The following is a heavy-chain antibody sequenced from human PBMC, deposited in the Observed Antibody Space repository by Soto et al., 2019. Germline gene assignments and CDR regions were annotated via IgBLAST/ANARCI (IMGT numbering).Heavy chain of an antibody. V-gene: IGHV3-13*01. J-gene: IGHJ3*02. CDR3: ARHCSGGSCYSSGAFDI. CDR2: IGTAGDT. CDR1: GFTFSSYD. D-gene: IGHD2-15*01. Sequence: GGSLRLSCAASGFTFSSYDMHWVRQATGKGLEWVSAIGTAGDTYYPGSVKGRFTISRENAKNSLYLQMNSLRAGDTAVYYCARHCSGGSCYSSGAFDIWGQGTMVTVSS.